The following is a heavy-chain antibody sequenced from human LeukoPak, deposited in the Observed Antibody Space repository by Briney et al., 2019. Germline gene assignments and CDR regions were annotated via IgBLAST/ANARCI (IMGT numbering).Heavy chain of an antibody. CDR1: GYTFTGYF. Sequence: ASVKVSCKASGYTFTGYFVHWVRQATGQGLQWMGWINPNTGGTNYAQKFQGRVTMTRDTSISTAYLELSRLRSDDTAVYYCASGDYGDPPLNYWGQGTLVTVSS. V-gene: IGHV1-2*02. CDR3: ASGDYGDPPLNY. J-gene: IGHJ4*02. CDR2: INPNTGGT. D-gene: IGHD4/OR15-4a*01.